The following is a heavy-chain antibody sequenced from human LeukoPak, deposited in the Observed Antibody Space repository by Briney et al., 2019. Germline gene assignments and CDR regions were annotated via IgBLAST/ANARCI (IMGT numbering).Heavy chain of an antibody. D-gene: IGHD3-10*01. CDR1: GDSVSSNSAA. V-gene: IGHV6-1*01. CDR2: TYYRSKWYN. J-gene: IGHJ5*02. CDR3: ARVMVRGVIHSNNWFDP. Sequence: SQTLSLTCAISGDSVSSNSAAWNWIRQPPSRGLEWLGRTYYRSKWYNDYAVSVKSRITINPDTSKNQFSLQLNSVPPEDTAVYYCARVMVRGVIHSNNWFDPWGQGTLVTVSS.